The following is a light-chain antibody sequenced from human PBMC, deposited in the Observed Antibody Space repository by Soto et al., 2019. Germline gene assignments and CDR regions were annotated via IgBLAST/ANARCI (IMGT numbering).Light chain of an antibody. CDR3: QQSYSTPRT. V-gene: IGKV1-39*01. CDR1: QTINSY. J-gene: IGKJ1*01. Sequence: DIQMTQSPSSLSASVRDRVTITCRASQTINSYLNWYQHKPGKAPKLLIYAASTLQSGVPSRFSGSGSGTDFTLTISSLQPEDFATYYCQQSYSTPRTFGQGTKVDIK. CDR2: AAS.